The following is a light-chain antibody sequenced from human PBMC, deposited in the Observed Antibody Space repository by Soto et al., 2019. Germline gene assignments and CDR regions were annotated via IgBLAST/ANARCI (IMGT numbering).Light chain of an antibody. V-gene: IGKV3-20*01. CDR3: QQYGDYNSPRYS. CDR1: QSVSSNY. CDR2: ATS. J-gene: IGKJ2*03. Sequence: EIVLTQSPGTLSLSPWDRVTLSCRASQSVSSNYLAWYQQKPGQAPRLLIYATSSRATGIPDRFSGSGSGTDFTLTISRLEPEDFAMYYCQQYGDYNSPRYSFGQGTRLEI.